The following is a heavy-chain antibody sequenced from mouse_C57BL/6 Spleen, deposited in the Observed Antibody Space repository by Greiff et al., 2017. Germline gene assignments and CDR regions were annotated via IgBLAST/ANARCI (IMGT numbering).Heavy chain of an antibody. J-gene: IGHJ2*01. CDR1: GYSFSSSW. V-gene: IGHV1-82*01. Sequence: QVQLKESGPELVKPGASVMISCKVSGYSFSSSWTNWVKQRPGKGLELIGRIYPGDGDTIYNGKFKGKATLTADKSSSTTYMQLSSMTSEDSAVYFSASSIGIFPRYFDYWGQGTTLTVSS. CDR3: ASSIGIFPRYFDY. D-gene: IGHD3-1*01. CDR2: IYPGDGDT.